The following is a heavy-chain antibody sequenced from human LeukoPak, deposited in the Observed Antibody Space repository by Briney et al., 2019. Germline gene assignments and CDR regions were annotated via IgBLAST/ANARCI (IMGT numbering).Heavy chain of an antibody. CDR3: ARGQLGSYLGHDAFDI. D-gene: IGHD1-26*01. J-gene: IGHJ3*02. CDR2: INPSGGST. V-gene: IGHV1-46*01. Sequence: ASVKVSCKASGYTFTSYYMHWVRQAPGQGLEWMGIINPSGGSTSYAQKFQGRVTVTRDMSTSTVYMELSSLRSEDTAMYYCARGQLGSYLGHDAFDIWGQGTMVTVSS. CDR1: GYTFTSYY.